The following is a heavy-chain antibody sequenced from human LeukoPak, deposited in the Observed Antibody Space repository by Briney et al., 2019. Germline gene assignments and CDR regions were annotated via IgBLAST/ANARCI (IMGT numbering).Heavy chain of an antibody. V-gene: IGHV1-69*01. Sequence: ASVKVSCKASGGTFSSYAISWVRQAPGQGLEWMGGIIPIFGTANYAQKFQGRVTITADESTSTAYMELSSLRSEDTAVYYCARGRSIAAAGLGYYYYYMDVWGKGTTVTVSS. CDR2: IIPIFGTA. J-gene: IGHJ6*03. CDR1: GGTFSSYA. CDR3: ARGRSIAAAGLGYYYYYMDV. D-gene: IGHD6-13*01.